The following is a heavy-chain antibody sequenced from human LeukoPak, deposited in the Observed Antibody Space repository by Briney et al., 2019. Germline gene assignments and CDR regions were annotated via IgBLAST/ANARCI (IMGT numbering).Heavy chain of an antibody. J-gene: IGHJ5*02. CDR3: ARLAYYYDSSGYPTPNWFDP. D-gene: IGHD3-22*01. CDR2: INPNSGGT. Sequence: ASVKVSCKASGYTFTGYYMHWVRQAPGQGLEWMGWINPNSGGTNYAQKFQGRVTMTRDTSISTAYMELSRLRSDDTAVYYCARLAYYYDSSGYPTPNWFDPWGQGTLVTVSS. V-gene: IGHV1-2*02. CDR1: GYTFTGYY.